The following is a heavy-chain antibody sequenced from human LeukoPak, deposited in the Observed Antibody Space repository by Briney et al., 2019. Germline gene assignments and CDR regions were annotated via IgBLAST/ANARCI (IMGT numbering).Heavy chain of an antibody. Sequence: GGSLRLSCAASGFTFSSYWMHWVRQAPGKGLVWVSRINTDGSSTSYADSVKGRFTISRDNAKNTLYLQMNSLRAEDTAVYYCARNIVVVVAVLGAFDIWGQGTMVTVSS. D-gene: IGHD2-15*01. CDR2: INTDGSST. J-gene: IGHJ3*02. CDR1: GFTFSSYW. CDR3: ARNIVVVVAVLGAFDI. V-gene: IGHV3-74*01.